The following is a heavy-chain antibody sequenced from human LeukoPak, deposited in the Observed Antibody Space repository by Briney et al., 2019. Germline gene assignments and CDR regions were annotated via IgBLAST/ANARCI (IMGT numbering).Heavy chain of an antibody. CDR2: IYPGDSDT. V-gene: IGHV5-51*01. J-gene: IGHJ4*02. D-gene: IGHD4-17*01. Sequence: GESLKISWKGSGYSFTSYWIRWVRQMPGKGLEWMGIIYPGDSDTRYSPSFQGQVTISADKSISTAYLQWSSLKASDTAMYYCARHGVLTTVTPYYFDYWGQGTLVTASS. CDR1: GYSFTSYW. CDR3: ARHGVLTTVTPYYFDY.